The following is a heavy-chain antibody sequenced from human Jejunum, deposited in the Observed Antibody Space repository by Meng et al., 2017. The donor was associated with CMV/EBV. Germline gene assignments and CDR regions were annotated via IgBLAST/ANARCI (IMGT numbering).Heavy chain of an antibody. CDR2: ISHSGST. CDR3: ARGVGVDP. Sequence: QVQLQQWVAGLVKPSETLSLTCAVYGASFSDYYLSWIRQPPGKGLEWIGVISHSGSTNYNPSLKSRVTISVDTSKNQFSLKLNSVTAADTAVYYCARGVGVDPWGQGTLVTVSS. J-gene: IGHJ5*02. CDR1: GASFSDYY. V-gene: IGHV4-34*01.